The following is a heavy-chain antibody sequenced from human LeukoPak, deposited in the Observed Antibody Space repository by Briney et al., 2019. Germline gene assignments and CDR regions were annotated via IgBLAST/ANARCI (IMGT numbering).Heavy chain of an antibody. J-gene: IGHJ4*02. V-gene: IGHV1-2*02. CDR1: GYTFTGYY. CDR2: INPNSGGT. Sequence: ASVKVSCKASGYTFTGYYMHWVRQAPGQGLEWMEWINPNSGGTNYAQKFQGRVTMTRDTSISTAYMELSRLRSDDTAVYYCARAPPLAVAGTYSHWGQGTLVTVSS. CDR3: ARAPPLAVAGTYSH. D-gene: IGHD6-19*01.